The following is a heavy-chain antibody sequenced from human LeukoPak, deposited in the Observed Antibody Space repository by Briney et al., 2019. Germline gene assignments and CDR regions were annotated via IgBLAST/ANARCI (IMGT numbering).Heavy chain of an antibody. V-gene: IGHV4-61*02. Sequence: PSETLSLTCTVSGGSISSGSYYWSWLRQPAGKGLEWIGRIYTSGSTNYNPSLKSRVTMSVDTSKNQFSLKLSSVTAADTAVYYCARDGGGYYFVEGMDVWGQGTTVTVSS. D-gene: IGHD3-3*01. CDR3: ARDGGGYYFVEGMDV. CDR1: GGSISSGSYY. CDR2: IYTSGST. J-gene: IGHJ6*02.